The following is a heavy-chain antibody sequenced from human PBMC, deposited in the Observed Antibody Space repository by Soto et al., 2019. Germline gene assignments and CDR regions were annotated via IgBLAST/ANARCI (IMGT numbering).Heavy chain of an antibody. V-gene: IGHV1-18*01. CDR2: ISAYNGNT. J-gene: IGHJ6*02. CDR3: ARDSRYHYDFWSGYYRPRSYYYYGMDV. CDR1: GYTFTSYD. Sequence: GASVKVSCKASGYTFTSYDINWVRQATGQGLEWMGWISAYNGNTNYAQKLQGRVTMTTDTSTSTAYMELRSLRSDDTAVYYCARDSRYHYDFWSGYYRPRSYYYYGMDVWGQGTTVTVSS. D-gene: IGHD3-3*01.